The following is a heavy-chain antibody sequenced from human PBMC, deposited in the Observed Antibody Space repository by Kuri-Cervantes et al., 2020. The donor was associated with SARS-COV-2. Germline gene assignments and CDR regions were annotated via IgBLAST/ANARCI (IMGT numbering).Heavy chain of an antibody. CDR2: VRPDGNSK. V-gene: IGHV3-7*03. J-gene: IGHJ3*01. D-gene: IGHD3-10*01. CDR1: GFTFTDYW. Sequence: GGCLRLSCAVSGFTFTDYWMSWVRQAPGKGLEWVGNVRPDGNSKGYVDAVKGRFTISRDNAKNSLYLQMDSLSAEDTAVYYCARDDRAGHFDVWGQGTMVTVSS. CDR3: ARDDRAGHFDV.